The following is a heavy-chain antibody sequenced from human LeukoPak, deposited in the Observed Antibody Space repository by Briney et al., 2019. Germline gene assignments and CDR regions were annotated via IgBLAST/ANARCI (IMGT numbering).Heavy chain of an antibody. CDR3: ARHIGLTTRYLDY. CDR2: IYPGDSDT. D-gene: IGHD4/OR15-4a*01. V-gene: IGHV5-51*01. J-gene: IGHJ4*02. Sequence: GESLKISCKGSGYSFTNHWIGWVRQMPGKGLEWMGMIYPGDSDTRYSPSFQGHVTISVDKSINTAYLQWSSLKASDSGMYYCARHIGLTTRYLDYWGQGTLVTVSS. CDR1: GYSFTNHW.